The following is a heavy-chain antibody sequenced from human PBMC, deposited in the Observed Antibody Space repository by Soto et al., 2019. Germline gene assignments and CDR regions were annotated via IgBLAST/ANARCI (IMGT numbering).Heavy chain of an antibody. CDR2: IFHSGAT. J-gene: IGHJ4*02. D-gene: IGHD1-1*01. Sequence: QVQLQESGPGLVEPSGTLSLTCAVSGDTISSSDWWSWVRQSPGKGLVWIGEIFHSGATKYNPSLERRPNMSVDKPNSQLSLKLRSVTAADTAVYYCARQLERGDLPEGFEHWGQGTLGTGFS. CDR1: GDTISSSDW. V-gene: IGHV4-4*02. CDR3: ARQLERGDLPEGFEH.